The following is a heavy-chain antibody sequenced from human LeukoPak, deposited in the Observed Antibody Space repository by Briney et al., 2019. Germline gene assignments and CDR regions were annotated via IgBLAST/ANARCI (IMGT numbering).Heavy chain of an antibody. Sequence: PGGSLRLSCAASGFTFRNYWMHWVRQAPGKGLVWVSRIDSDGSSTSYVDSVKGRFAISRDNAKNTLYLQMNSLSVEDTAVYHCARGLDYYDSSGYYWGQGTLVTVSS. CDR3: ARGLDYYDSSGYY. CDR1: GFTFRNYW. J-gene: IGHJ4*02. D-gene: IGHD3-22*01. V-gene: IGHV3-74*01. CDR2: IDSDGSST.